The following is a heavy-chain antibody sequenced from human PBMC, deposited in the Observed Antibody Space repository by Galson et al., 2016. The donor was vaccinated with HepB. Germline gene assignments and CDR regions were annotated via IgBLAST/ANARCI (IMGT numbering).Heavy chain of an antibody. V-gene: IGHV4-34*01. J-gene: IGHJ1*01. CDR3: ALGGTYGQKYFRH. Sequence: SETLSLTCAVYGESFSGYYCSWIRQPPGKGLEWLGEINQSGSANYNPSLKNRVTISVATSKNHFSLRLSSVTAADTAVYYCALGGTYGQKYFRHWGQGTPVTVSS. D-gene: IGHD1-26*01. CDR1: GESFSGYY. CDR2: INQSGSA.